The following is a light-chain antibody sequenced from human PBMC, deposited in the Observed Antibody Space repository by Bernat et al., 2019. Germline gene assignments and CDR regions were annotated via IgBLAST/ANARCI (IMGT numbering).Light chain of an antibody. CDR2: GAS. CDR3: QQYGKSPPET. CDR1: QSVSDNY. J-gene: IGKJ1*01. V-gene: IGKV3-20*01. Sequence: EIVLTQSPGTLSLSPGERATLSCRASQSVSDNYLAWYQQKPGQAPRLLIYGASSRATGVPDRFSGSGSGTDFTLTISRLEPEDFAVYYCQQYGKSPPETFGQGTKVAIK.